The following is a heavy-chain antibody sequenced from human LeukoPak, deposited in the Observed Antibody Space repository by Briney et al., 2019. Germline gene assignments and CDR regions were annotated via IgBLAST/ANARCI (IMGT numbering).Heavy chain of an antibody. CDR1: GYTFTSYA. V-gene: IGHV7-4-1*02. Sequence: ASVKVSCKASGYTFTSYAISWVRQAPGQGLEWMGWINTNTGNPTYAQGFTGRFVFSLDTSVSTAYLQISSLKAEDTAVYYCARRYSSSWPDYWGQGTLVTVSS. CDR2: INTNTGNP. J-gene: IGHJ4*02. CDR3: ARRYSSSWPDY. D-gene: IGHD6-13*01.